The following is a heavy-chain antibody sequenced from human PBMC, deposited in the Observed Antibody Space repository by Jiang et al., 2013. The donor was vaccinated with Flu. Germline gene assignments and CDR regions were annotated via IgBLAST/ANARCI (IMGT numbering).Heavy chain of an antibody. J-gene: IGHJ4*02. V-gene: IGHV4-59*08. CDR2: XYYSGST. CDR3: ARQRAGSFGY. CDR1: GGSISSYY. Sequence: GPGLVKPSETLSLTCTVSGGSISSYYWSWIRQPPGKGLEWIGYXYYSGSTNYNPSLKSRVTISVDTSKNQFSLKLSSVTAADTAVYYCARQRAGSFGYWGQGTLVTVSS.